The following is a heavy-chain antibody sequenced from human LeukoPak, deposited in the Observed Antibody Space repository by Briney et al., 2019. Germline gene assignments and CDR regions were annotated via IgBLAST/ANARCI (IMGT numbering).Heavy chain of an antibody. CDR2: IYYSGST. CDR1: GASFSSYY. D-gene: IGHD6-13*01. J-gene: IGHJ4*02. CDR3: ASLHSSSWYGLFDY. V-gene: IGHV4-59*01. Sequence: SETLSLTCTVSGASFSSYYWSWLRQPPGKGLEWIGYIYYSGSTNYNPSLKSRVTISVDTSKNQFSLKLSSVTAADTAVYYCASLHSSSWYGLFDYWGQGTLVTVSS.